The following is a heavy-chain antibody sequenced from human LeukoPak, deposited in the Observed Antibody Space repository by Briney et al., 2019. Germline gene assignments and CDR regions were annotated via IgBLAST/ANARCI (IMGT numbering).Heavy chain of an antibody. CDR1: RDSVSSIIAA. CDR3: ARARIDAFDI. J-gene: IGHJ3*02. D-gene: IGHD2-15*01. Sequence: SQTLSLTCAITRDSVSSIIAAWNWVRQSPSRGLEWLGRTYYRSKWYNDYAVSVKSRITMNPDTSKNQLSLQLNSVTPEDTAVYYCARARIDAFDIWGQGTMVIVSS. V-gene: IGHV6-1*01. CDR2: TYYRSKWYN.